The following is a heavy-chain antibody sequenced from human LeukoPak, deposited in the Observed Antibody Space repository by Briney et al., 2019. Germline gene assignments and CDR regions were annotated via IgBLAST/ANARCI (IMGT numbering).Heavy chain of an antibody. CDR3: ATNRVGTTTSFFDY. J-gene: IGHJ4*02. D-gene: IGHD1-1*01. Sequence: GGSLRLSCAASGFTFSTYEMNWVRQAPGKGLEWVSYISSTGSNIYYADSVKGRFTISRDNSKDTLFLQMNSLRAEDTAVYYCATNRVGTTTSFFDYWGQGTLVTVSS. CDR1: GFTFSTYE. V-gene: IGHV3-48*03. CDR2: ISSTGSNI.